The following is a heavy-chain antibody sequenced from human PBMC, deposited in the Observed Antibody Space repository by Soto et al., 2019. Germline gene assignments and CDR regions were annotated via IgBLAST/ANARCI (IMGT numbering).Heavy chain of an antibody. Sequence: SGGSLRLSCTASGITFSNYAMTWVRQAPRKGLEWVSSISTSGGRPYYADSVKGRFTISRDNSKNTLYLQMNSLRVEDTAVYYCAKDPDRYDYVWGTYRYIDHWGQGTQVTVSS. CDR2: ISTSGGRP. V-gene: IGHV3-23*01. CDR1: GITFSNYA. J-gene: IGHJ4*02. CDR3: AKDPDRYDYVWGTYRYIDH. D-gene: IGHD3-16*02.